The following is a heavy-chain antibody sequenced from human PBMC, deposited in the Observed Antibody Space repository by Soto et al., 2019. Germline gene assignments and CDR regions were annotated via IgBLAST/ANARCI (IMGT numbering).Heavy chain of an antibody. Sequence: PQTLSLTSAVYGVSLSGYYRSCIRHAPRKGLEWVGEINHSGSHNYNPSLKSRVTISVDTSKKQFSLKQSSVTAAEAALYYCARGRVGHLGMGVVGSNETKRKHYVIDVWRQGTTVTFAS. D-gene: IGHD2-15*01. CDR2: INHSGSH. CDR1: GVSLSGYY. CDR3: ARGRVGHLGMGVVGSNETKRKHYVIDV. J-gene: IGHJ6*01. V-gene: IGHV4-34*01.